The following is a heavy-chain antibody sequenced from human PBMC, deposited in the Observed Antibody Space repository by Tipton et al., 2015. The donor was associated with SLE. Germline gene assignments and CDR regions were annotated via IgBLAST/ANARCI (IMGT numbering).Heavy chain of an antibody. CDR1: GGSISSSSYY. CDR3: ARTRYSGYDPFDY. J-gene: IGHJ4*02. Sequence: LRLSCAVSGGSISSSSYYWGWIRQPPGKGLEWIGSIYYSGSTYYNPSLKSRVTISVDTSKNQFSLKLSSVTAADTAVYYCARTRYSGYDPFDYWGQGTLVTVSS. D-gene: IGHD5-12*01. CDR2: IYYSGST. V-gene: IGHV4-39*07.